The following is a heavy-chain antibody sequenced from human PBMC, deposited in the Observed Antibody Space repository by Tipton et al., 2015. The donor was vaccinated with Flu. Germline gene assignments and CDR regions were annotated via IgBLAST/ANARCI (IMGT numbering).Heavy chain of an antibody. Sequence: TLSLTCSVSGDSIGSRYYWGWIRQPPGGGLEWIGNIHPSGNAYYNASLKSRVTMSVDRSKNELSLKLSSVTAADTAVYYCARGIRLLNSNYIYNYGMDLWGQGTTVTVSS. CDR3: ARGIRLLNSNYIYNYGMDL. CDR2: IHPSGNA. V-gene: IGHV4-38-2*02. D-gene: IGHD5-18*01. CDR1: GDSIGSRYY. J-gene: IGHJ6*02.